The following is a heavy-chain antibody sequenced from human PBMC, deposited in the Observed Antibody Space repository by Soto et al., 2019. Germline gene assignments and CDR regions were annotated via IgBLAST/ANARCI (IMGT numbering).Heavy chain of an antibody. CDR1: AAFITSSVYY. V-gene: IGHV4-31*02. CDR3: ARDHGYCSSTSCYSGAFDI. Sequence: LLCTVAAAFITSSVYYWKCIRQHPGKVLEWIGYIYYSGSTYYNPSLKSRVTISVDTSKNQFSLKLSSVTAADTAVYYCARDHGYCSSTSCYSGAFDIWGQGTMVS. J-gene: IGHJ3*02. D-gene: IGHD2-2*03. CDR2: IYYSGST.